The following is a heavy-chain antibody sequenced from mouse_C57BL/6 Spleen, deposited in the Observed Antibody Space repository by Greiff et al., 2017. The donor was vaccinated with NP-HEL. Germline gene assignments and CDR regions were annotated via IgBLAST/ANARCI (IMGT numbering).Heavy chain of an antibody. Sequence: QVQLQQPGAELVRPGSSVKLSCKASGYTFTSYWMHWVKQRPIQGLEWIGNIDPSDSDTHYNQKFKDKATLTVDKSSSPAYMQLSSLTSEDSAVYYCARGELRYWYFDVWGTGTTVTVSS. V-gene: IGHV1-52*01. J-gene: IGHJ1*03. CDR3: ARGELRYWYFDV. CDR2: IDPSDSDT. D-gene: IGHD1-1*01. CDR1: GYTFTSYW.